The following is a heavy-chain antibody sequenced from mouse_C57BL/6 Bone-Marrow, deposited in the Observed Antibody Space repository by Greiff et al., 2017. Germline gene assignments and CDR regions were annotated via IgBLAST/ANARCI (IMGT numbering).Heavy chain of an antibody. J-gene: IGHJ4*01. CDR2: IDPSDSYT. CDR3: ARGGYYAMDY. Sequence: QVQLQQPGAELVMPGASVKLSCKASGYTFTSYWMHWVKQRPGQGLAWIGEIDPSDSYTNYNQKFKGKSTLTVDKSSSTAYMQLSSLTSEDSAVYYCARGGYYAMDYWGQGTSVTVSS. CDR1: GYTFTSYW. V-gene: IGHV1-69*01.